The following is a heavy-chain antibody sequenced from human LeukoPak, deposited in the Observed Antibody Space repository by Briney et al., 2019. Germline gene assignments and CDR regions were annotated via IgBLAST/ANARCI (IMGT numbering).Heavy chain of an antibody. CDR3: ARDRRGGSWYHDY. J-gene: IGHJ4*02. CDR2: IYHSGST. V-gene: IGHV4-38-2*02. D-gene: IGHD6-13*01. CDR1: GYSISSGNY. Sequence: PSETLSLTCAVSGYSISSGNYWGWIRQPQGKGLEWIGSIYHSGSTYYNPSLKSRVTISVDTSKNQFSLKLSSVTAADTAVYYCARDRRGGSWYHDYWGQGTLVTVSS.